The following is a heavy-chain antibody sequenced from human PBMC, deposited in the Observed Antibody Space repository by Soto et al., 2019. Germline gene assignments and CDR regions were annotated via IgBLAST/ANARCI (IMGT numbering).Heavy chain of an antibody. J-gene: IGHJ4*02. CDR1: GVTFTDFY. CDR3: AGWGGHDYNY. Sequence: EVQLVQSGGGLVQPGGSLRLSCVGSGVTFTDFYMNWVRQAPGKGLEWVANIRPDGSETNYVESVKGRFTTSRDNAKNSLFLQINSLRADDTAVYYCAGWGGHDYNYWGQGILVTVSS. V-gene: IGHV3-7*03. CDR2: IRPDGSET. D-gene: IGHD4-4*01.